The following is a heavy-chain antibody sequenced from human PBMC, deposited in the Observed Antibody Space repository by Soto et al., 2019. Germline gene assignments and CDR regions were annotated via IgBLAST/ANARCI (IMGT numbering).Heavy chain of an antibody. CDR3: ATERGSGLPEENGFDS. CDR2: IKQDGSEK. J-gene: IGHJ5*01. CDR1: GFTFSSYW. V-gene: IGHV3-7*01. Sequence: EVQLVESGGGLVQPGGSLSLSCAASGFTFSSYWMSWVRQAPGKGLEWVAHIKQDGSEKYYVDSVKGRFTISRDNAKNSLPLQMNSLRAEDTAVYYCATERGSGLPEENGFDSWGQGTLVTVSS. D-gene: IGHD3-10*01.